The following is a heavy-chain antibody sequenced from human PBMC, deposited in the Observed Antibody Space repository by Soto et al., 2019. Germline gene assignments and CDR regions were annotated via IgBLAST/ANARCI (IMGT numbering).Heavy chain of an antibody. J-gene: IGHJ4*02. CDR2: ISSSSSYV. D-gene: IGHD2-21*02. Sequence: PGGSMRLSCAASGFTFSSYRMNWVRQAPGKVLEWVSSISSSSSYVYYADSVKGRFTISRDNAKNSLYLQMNSLRAEDTAVYYCARDPYCGGDCYSRSFDYWGQGTLVTVSS. V-gene: IGHV3-21*01. CDR1: GFTFSSYR. CDR3: ARDPYCGGDCYSRSFDY.